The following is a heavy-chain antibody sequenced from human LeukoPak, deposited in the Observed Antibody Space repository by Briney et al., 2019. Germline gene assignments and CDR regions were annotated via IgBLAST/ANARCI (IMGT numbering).Heavy chain of an antibody. CDR1: GGSFDGYY. J-gene: IGHJ4*02. V-gene: IGHV4-34*01. CDR2: INHSGST. Sequence: SETLSLTCAVYGGSFDGYYWSWIRQPPGKGLEWIGEINHSGSTNYNPSLKSRVTMSVDTSRNQFSLNLSSVTAADTAVYYCARVSTTKYYYDCSGYYRFDYWGQGTLVTVSS. CDR3: ARVSTTKYYYDCSGYYRFDY. D-gene: IGHD3-22*01.